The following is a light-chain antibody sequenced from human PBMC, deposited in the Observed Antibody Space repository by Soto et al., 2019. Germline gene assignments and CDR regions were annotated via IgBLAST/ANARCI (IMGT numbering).Light chain of an antibody. CDR1: QSVSSC. J-gene: IGKJ1*01. Sequence: EIVLTQSPATLSLSPGERATLSCRASQSVSSCLAWYQQKPGQAPRLLLYDASNRATGIPARFSGSGSGTEFTLTISSREPEDFEVYSCQQRSHWPPWGTFGQGTKEQIK. CDR2: DAS. CDR3: QQRSHWPPWGT. V-gene: IGKV3-11*01.